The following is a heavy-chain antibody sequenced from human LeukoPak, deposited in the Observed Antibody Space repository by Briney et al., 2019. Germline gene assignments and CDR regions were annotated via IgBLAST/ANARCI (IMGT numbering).Heavy chain of an antibody. D-gene: IGHD4-17*01. Sequence: PGGSLRLSCAASGFMFSSNWMSWVRLAPGKGLEWVANIKEDGTETYYVDSVKGRFTISRDTAKNSLYLQMNSLRVEDTAVYNCARLRDTVTSASDYWGQGTLVTVSS. CDR2: IKEDGTET. J-gene: IGHJ4*02. CDR1: GFMFSSNW. CDR3: ARLRDTVTSASDY. V-gene: IGHV3-7*01.